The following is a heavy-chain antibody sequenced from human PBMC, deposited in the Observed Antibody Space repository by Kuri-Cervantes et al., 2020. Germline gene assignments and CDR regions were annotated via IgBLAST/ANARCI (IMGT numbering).Heavy chain of an antibody. CDR2: ISYDGSNK. CDR3: AGGEMATIMDWYFDL. Sequence: GESLKISCAASGFTFSSYAMHWVRQAPGKGLEWVAVISYDGSNKYYADSVKGRFTISRDNSKNTLYPPLNSLRAEDTAVYYCAGGEMATIMDWYFDLWGRGTLVTVSS. D-gene: IGHD5-24*01. V-gene: IGHV3-30-3*02. CDR1: GFTFSSYA. J-gene: IGHJ2*01.